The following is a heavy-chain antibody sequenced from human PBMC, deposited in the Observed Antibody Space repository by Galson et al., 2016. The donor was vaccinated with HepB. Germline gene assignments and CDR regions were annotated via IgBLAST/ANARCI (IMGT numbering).Heavy chain of an antibody. V-gene: IGHV4-34*01. CDR1: GGSFNAYY. J-gene: IGHJ5*02. Sequence: ETLSLTCAVYGGSFNAYYWTWIRQAPGKGLEWIGEINYTGSTKYNPSLKSRVNISVDTSENQFSLKLRSMTAAATAMYYCARVEVAATNWFDPWGQGTLVTVSS. CDR2: INYTGST. CDR3: ARVEVAATNWFDP. D-gene: IGHD2-15*01.